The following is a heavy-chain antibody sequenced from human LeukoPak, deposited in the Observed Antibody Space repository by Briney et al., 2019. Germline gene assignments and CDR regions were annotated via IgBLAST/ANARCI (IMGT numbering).Heavy chain of an antibody. CDR3: ARGGVYYDSSGYYFDY. CDR2: INPSGGST. V-gene: IGHV1-46*01. CDR1: GYTFTSYY. J-gene: IGHJ4*02. Sequence: ASVKVSCKASGYTFTSYYMHWVRQAPGQGLEWKGIINPSGGSTSCAQKFQGRVTMTRDTSTSTVYMELSSLRSEDTAVYYCARGGVYYDSSGYYFDYWGQGTLVTVSS. D-gene: IGHD3-22*01.